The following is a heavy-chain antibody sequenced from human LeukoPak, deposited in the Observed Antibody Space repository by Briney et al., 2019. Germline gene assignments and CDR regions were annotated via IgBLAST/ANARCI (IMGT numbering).Heavy chain of an antibody. D-gene: IGHD2-2*01. CDR1: GFTFSSYD. Sequence: GGSLRLSCAASGFTFSSYDMNWVRQAPGKGLEWVSYITSSGNTIYYADSVKGRFTISRDNAKNSLYLQMNSLRAEDTAVYYCARVGCSSTSCYVESEVHDAFDIWGQGTMVTVSS. CDR3: ARVGCSSTSCYVESEVHDAFDI. J-gene: IGHJ3*02. CDR2: ITSSGNTI. V-gene: IGHV3-48*03.